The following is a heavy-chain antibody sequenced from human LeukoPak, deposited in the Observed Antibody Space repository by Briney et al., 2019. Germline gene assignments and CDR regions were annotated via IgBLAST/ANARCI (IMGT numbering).Heavy chain of an antibody. D-gene: IGHD6-13*01. CDR1: GYTFTTDY. J-gene: IGHJ4*02. CDR3: ARDLVAAAGTRY. CDR2: INPSGGST. V-gene: IGHV1-46*01. Sequence: ASVKVSCKASGYTFTTDYIHWVRQAPGQGLEWMGIINPSGGSTTYAQKFQGRVIMTGDTSTSTVYMELRSLRSEDTAVYYCARDLVAAAGTRYWGQGTLVTVSS.